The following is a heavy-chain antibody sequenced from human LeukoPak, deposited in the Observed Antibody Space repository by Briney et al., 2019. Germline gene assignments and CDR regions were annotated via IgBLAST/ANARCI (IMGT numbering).Heavy chain of an antibody. CDR2: ITTSSSVI. CDR1: GFTFRSHS. Sequence: GGSLRLSCAASGFTFRSHSLNWVRQAPGKGLEWVSYITTSSSVIYYVDSVKGRFTISRDNAKNSLYLQMNSLRAEDTAVYYCARDQGSVAFDYWGQGTLVTVSS. J-gene: IGHJ4*02. D-gene: IGHD3-10*01. V-gene: IGHV3-48*04. CDR3: ARDQGSVAFDY.